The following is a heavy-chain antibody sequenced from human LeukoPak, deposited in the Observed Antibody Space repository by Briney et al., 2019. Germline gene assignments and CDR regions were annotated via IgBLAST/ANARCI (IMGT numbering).Heavy chain of an antibody. Sequence: SETLSLTCTVSGGSISSYFWSWIRQPPGKGLEWIGSIYYSGSTYYNPSLKSRVTISVDTSKNQFSLKLSSVTAADTAVYYCARGELGTGQYFHYWGQGTLVTVSS. D-gene: IGHD7-27*01. V-gene: IGHV4-59*12. CDR3: ARGELGTGQYFHY. CDR2: IYYSGST. J-gene: IGHJ4*02. CDR1: GGSISSYF.